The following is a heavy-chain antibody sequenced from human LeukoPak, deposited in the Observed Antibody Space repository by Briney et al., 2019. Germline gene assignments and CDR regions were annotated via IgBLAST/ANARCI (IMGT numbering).Heavy chain of an antibody. CDR1: GFIFSSYD. Sequence: PGGSLRLSCAASGFIFSSYDMYWVRQAPGKGLEWVAVISNDGNNKQYADSVKGRFTISRDNSKNTLYLQMNSLRAEDTAVYYCARVLGDHNYFDYWGQGPMVTVSS. CDR3: ARVLGDHNYFDY. J-gene: IGHJ4*02. D-gene: IGHD3-16*01. V-gene: IGHV3-30*12. CDR2: ISNDGNNK.